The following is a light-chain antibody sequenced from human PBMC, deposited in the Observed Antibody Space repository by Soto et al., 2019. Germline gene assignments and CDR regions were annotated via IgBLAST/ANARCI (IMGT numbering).Light chain of an antibody. V-gene: IGKV3-20*01. CDR1: QTVSSSY. Sequence: ESVLTQSPGTLSLSPGERATLSCRASQTVSSSYLAWYQQKPGQAPRLLIYGASSRATGIPDRFSDSGSGTVFTLTISRLEPEDFAVYYCQQNGTSPETFGQGTRWIS. CDR2: GAS. CDR3: QQNGTSPET. J-gene: IGKJ1*01.